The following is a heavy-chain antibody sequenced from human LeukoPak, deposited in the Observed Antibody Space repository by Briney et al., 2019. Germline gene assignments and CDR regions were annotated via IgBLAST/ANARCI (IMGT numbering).Heavy chain of an antibody. CDR2: IYPGDSDT. V-gene: IGHV5-51*01. J-gene: IGHJ3*02. CDR3: ASTGTPWTAAPPLAPWPEAFDI. Sequence: GESLRISCKGSGYSFTSYWIGWVRQMPGKGLEWMGIIYPGDSDTRYSPSFQGQVTISADKSISTAYLQWSSLKASDTAMYYCASTGTPWTAAPPLAPWPEAFDIWGQGTMVTVSS. D-gene: IGHD6-13*01. CDR1: GYSFTSYW.